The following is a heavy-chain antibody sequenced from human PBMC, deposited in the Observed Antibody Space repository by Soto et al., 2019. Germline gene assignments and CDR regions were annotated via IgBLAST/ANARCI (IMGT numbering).Heavy chain of an antibody. D-gene: IGHD5-12*01. CDR2: ISYDGSNK. Sequence: QTGGSLRLSCAASGFTFSSYAMHWVRQAPGKGLEWVAVISYDGSNKYYADSVKGRFTISRDNSKNTLYLQMNSLRAEDTAVYYCARDPRRGYPAWYFDYWGQGTLVTVSS. V-gene: IGHV3-30-3*01. J-gene: IGHJ4*02. CDR3: ARDPRRGYPAWYFDY. CDR1: GFTFSSYA.